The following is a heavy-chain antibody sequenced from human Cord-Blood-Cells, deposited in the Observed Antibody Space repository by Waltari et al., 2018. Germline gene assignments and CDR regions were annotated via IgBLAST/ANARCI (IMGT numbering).Heavy chain of an antibody. V-gene: IGHV4-34*01. CDR3: ARLEYQLLEHYYYYYYMDV. CDR1: GGSFCGYY. J-gene: IGHJ6*03. Sequence: AGLLKPSETLSRTCAVYGGSFCGYYWSLIRQPTGKGLEWIGEINHSGSTNYSPSLKSRVTISVDTSKNQYSLKLSSVTAADTAVYYCARLEYQLLEHYYYYYYMDVWGKGTTVTVSS. CDR2: INHSGST. D-gene: IGHD2-2*01.